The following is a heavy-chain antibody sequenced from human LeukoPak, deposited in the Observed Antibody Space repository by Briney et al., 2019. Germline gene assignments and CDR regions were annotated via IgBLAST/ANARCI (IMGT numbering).Heavy chain of an antibody. D-gene: IGHD5-18*01. CDR3: ARDVDTPMVDAFDI. CDR2: INHRGST. J-gene: IGHJ3*02. V-gene: IGHV4-34*01. Sequence: ASETLSLTCAVYGGSFSGYYWSWIRQPPGKGLEWIGEINHRGSTNYNPSLKSRVTISVDTSKNQFSLKLSSVTAADTAVYYCARDVDTPMVDAFDIWGQGTMVTVSS. CDR1: GGSFSGYY.